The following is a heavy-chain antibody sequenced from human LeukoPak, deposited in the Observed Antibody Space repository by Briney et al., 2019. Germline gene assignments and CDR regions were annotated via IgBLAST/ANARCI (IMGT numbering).Heavy chain of an antibody. CDR1: GFTFSSYS. V-gene: IGHV3-21*01. D-gene: IGHD6-13*01. J-gene: IGHJ4*02. CDR3: ARVPLLSIAAIDY. CDR2: ISSSSSYI. Sequence: GGSLRLSCAASGFTFSSYSMNWVRQAPGKGLEWVSSISSSSSYIYYADSVKGRFTISRDNAKNSLYLQMNSLRAEDTAVYYCARVPLLSIAAIDYWGQGTLVTVSS.